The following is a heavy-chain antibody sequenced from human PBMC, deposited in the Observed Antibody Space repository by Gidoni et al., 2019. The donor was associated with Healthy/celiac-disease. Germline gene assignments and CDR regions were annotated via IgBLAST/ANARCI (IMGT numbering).Heavy chain of an antibody. D-gene: IGHD3-10*01. CDR1: GFTFDDYA. Sequence: EVQLVESGGGLVQPGRSLRLSCAASGFTFDDYAMHWVRQAPGNGLEWVSGISGNSGSIGYADSVKGRFTISRDNAKNSLYLQMNSLRAEDTALYYCAKDKSPYYYGSGSYGKDYWGQGTLVTVSS. J-gene: IGHJ4*02. CDR3: AKDKSPYYYGSGSYGKDY. V-gene: IGHV3-9*01. CDR2: ISGNSGSI.